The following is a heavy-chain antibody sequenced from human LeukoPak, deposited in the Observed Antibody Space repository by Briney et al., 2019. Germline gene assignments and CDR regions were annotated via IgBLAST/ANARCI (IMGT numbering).Heavy chain of an antibody. V-gene: IGHV3-15*01. D-gene: IGHD3-10*01. J-gene: IGHJ4*02. CDR3: TTEYYYGTGSYPL. CDR2: IKSKTDGGTT. CDR1: GFTFNNHW. Sequence: EAGGSLRLSCAASGFTFNNHWMHWVRQAPGKGLEWVGRIKSKTDGGTTDYAAPVKGRFTISRDDSKNTLYLQMNSLKTEDTAVYYCTTEYYYGTGSYPLGGQGTLVTVSS.